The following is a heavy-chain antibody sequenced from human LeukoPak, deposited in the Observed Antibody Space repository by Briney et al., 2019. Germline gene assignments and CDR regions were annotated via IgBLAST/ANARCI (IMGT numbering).Heavy chain of an antibody. CDR3: ARDDCSGGTCLGGY. CDR1: GFTFSNYA. Sequence: GGSLRLSCAASGFTFSNYAMHWVRQAPGKGLEWVAVISYDGSNKYYSDSVKGRFTIYRDNSNNTLYLQMTSLRAEDTAVYYCARDDCSGGTCLGGYWGQGPLVTVSS. D-gene: IGHD2-15*01. V-gene: IGHV3-30-3*01. J-gene: IGHJ4*02. CDR2: ISYDGSNK.